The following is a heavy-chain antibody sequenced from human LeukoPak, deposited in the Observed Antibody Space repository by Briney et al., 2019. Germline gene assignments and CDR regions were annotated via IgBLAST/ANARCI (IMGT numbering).Heavy chain of an antibody. CDR2: IWYDGSNK. Sequence: GGSLRLSCAASGFTFSSYGMHWVRQAPGKGLEWVAVIWYDGSNKYYADSVKGRFTISRDNSKNTLYLQMNSLRAEDTAVYYCAKPFRRVGATTSGLDYWGQGTLVTVPS. J-gene: IGHJ4*02. CDR3: AKPFRRVGATTSGLDY. D-gene: IGHD1-26*01. V-gene: IGHV3-33*06. CDR1: GFTFSSYG.